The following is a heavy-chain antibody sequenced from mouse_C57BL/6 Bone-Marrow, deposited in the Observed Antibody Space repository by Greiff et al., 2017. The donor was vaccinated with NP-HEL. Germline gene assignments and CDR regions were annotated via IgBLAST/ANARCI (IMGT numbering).Heavy chain of an antibody. V-gene: IGHV1-75*01. J-gene: IGHJ4*01. Sequence: VQLQQSGPELVKPGASVKISCKASGYTFTDYYINWVKQRPGQGLEWIGWIFPGSGSTYYNEKFKGKATLTVDKSSSTAYMLLSSLTSEDSAVYFCARSTGDYGSSPPYAMDYWGQGTSVTVSS. D-gene: IGHD1-1*01. CDR3: ARSTGDYGSSPPYAMDY. CDR2: IFPGSGST. CDR1: GYTFTDYY.